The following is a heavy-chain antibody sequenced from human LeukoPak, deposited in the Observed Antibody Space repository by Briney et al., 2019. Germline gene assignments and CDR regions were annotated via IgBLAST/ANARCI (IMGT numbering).Heavy chain of an antibody. CDR2: ISGSGGGT. J-gene: IGHJ4*02. CDR3: AKGWDYFDY. V-gene: IGHV3-23*01. CDR1: GFTFSSYA. D-gene: IGHD1-26*01. Sequence: PGGSLRPSCAASGFTFSSYAMNWVRQAPGKGLEWVSTISGSGGGTYYADSVKGRFTISRDTSKNTLYLQMNSLRAEDTALYYCAKGWDYFDYWGQGTLVTVSS.